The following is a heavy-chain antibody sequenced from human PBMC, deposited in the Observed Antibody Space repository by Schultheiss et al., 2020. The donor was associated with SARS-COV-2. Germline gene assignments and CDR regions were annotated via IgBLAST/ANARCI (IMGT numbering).Heavy chain of an antibody. V-gene: IGHV3-64*01. CDR1: GFTFSSYA. CDR3: ARGRITLRYCSGGSCYWNDAFDI. CDR2: ISSNGGST. D-gene: IGHD2-15*01. J-gene: IGHJ3*02. Sequence: GGSLRLSCAASGFTFSSYAMHWVRQAPGKGLEYVSAISSNGGSTYYANSVKGRFTISRDNSKNTLYLQMGSLRAEDMAVYYCARGRITLRYCSGGSCYWNDAFDIWGQGTMVTVSS.